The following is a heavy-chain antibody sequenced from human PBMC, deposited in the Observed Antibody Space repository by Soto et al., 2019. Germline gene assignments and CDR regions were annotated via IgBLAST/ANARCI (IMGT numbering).Heavy chain of an antibody. D-gene: IGHD2-21*02. CDR2: ISYDGSYK. Sequence: GGSLRLSCAASGFTFNNYGMHWVRQAPGKGLEWVAVISYDGSYKYYADSVKGRFTISRDNSKNTLYLQMNSLRAEDTAVYYCAKDLPPYCGGDCPNYFDYWGQGTLVTVSS. V-gene: IGHV3-30*18. J-gene: IGHJ4*02. CDR1: GFTFNNYG. CDR3: AKDLPPYCGGDCPNYFDY.